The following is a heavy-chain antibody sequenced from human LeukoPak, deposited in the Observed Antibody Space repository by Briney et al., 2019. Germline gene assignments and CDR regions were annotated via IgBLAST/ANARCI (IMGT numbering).Heavy chain of an antibody. D-gene: IGHD6-13*01. CDR3: ARGRRDSITWYGYNYFDP. CDR1: GGSINSSPYY. V-gene: IGHV4-39*07. J-gene: IGHJ5*02. CDR2: LSYSGKT. Sequence: SETLSLTCIISGGSINSSPYYWGWIRQPPGEGLEWIGTLSYSGKTYYNPSLKTRVTISIDTSKNQFSLKLTSVTAADTAVYYCARGRRDSITWYGYNYFDPWGQGTRVTVSS.